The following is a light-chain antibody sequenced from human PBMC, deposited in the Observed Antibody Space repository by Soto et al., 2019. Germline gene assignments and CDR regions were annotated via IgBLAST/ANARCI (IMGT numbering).Light chain of an antibody. CDR3: QQRSNSFT. CDR1: QSVSSY. CDR2: DAS. J-gene: IGKJ3*01. V-gene: IGKV3-11*01. Sequence: EIVLTQSPATLSLSPGERATLSCRASQSVSSYLAWYQQKPGQAPRLLIYDASSRATGIPARFSGSGSGIDFTLTISSLEPEDFAVYYCQQRSNSFTFGPGTKVDIK.